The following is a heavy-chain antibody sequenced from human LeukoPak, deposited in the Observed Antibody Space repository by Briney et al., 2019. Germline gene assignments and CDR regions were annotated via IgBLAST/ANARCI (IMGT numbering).Heavy chain of an antibody. CDR3: ARASGYCTNGVCYHGGFDP. V-gene: IGHV4-61*02. CDR1: GGSISSGSYY. CDR2: IYTSGST. Sequence: SQTLSLTCTVSGGSISSGSYYWSWIRQPAGKGLEWIGRIYTSGSTNYNPSLKSRVTISVDTSKNQFSLKLSSVTAADTAVYYCARASGYCTNGVCYHGGFDPWGQGTLVTVSS. D-gene: IGHD2-8*01. J-gene: IGHJ5*02.